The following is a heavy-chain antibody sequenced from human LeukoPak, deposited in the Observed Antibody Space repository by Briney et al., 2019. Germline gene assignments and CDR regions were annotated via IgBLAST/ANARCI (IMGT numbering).Heavy chain of an antibody. CDR3: ARDTQTTPDAFDI. CDR2: IYTIGST. D-gene: IGHD4-17*01. Sequence: PSETLPLTCTVSGGSISSGSYYWSWLRQPAGKGLEWIGRIYTIGSTNYNPSLKSRFTTSVDTSKNQFPLKLSSVTAADTAVYYCARDTQTTPDAFDIWGQGTMVTVSS. CDR1: GGSISSGSYY. V-gene: IGHV4-61*02. J-gene: IGHJ3*02.